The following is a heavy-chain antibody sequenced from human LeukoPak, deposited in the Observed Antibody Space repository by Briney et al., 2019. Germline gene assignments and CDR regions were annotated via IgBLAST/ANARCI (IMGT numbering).Heavy chain of an antibody. D-gene: IGHD6-13*01. Sequence: SETLSLTCAVYGGSFSGYYWSWIRQPPGKGLEWIGEINHSGSTNYNPALKSRDTISVDTSKNQFSLKLSSVTAADTAVYYCARASREVVGIAAAGTGGYFDDWGQGTLVTVSS. CDR3: ARASREVVGIAAAGTGGYFDD. CDR1: GGSFSGYY. J-gene: IGHJ4*02. V-gene: IGHV4-34*01. CDR2: INHSGST.